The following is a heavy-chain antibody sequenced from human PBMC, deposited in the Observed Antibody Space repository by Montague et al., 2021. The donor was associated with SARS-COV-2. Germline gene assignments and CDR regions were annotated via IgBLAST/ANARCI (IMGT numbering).Heavy chain of an antibody. CDR3: ARMTVAGIPFDY. D-gene: IGHD6-19*01. CDR2: XDWDDDK. CDR1: GFSLSTSGMC. J-gene: IGHJ4*02. Sequence: PALVKPTQTLTLTCTFSGFSLSTSGMCVSWIRQPPGKTLEWLARXDWDDDKYYSTSLKTRLTISKDTSKNQVVLTMTNMDPVDIATYYCARMTVAGIPFDYWGQGTLVTVSS. V-gene: IGHV2-70*11.